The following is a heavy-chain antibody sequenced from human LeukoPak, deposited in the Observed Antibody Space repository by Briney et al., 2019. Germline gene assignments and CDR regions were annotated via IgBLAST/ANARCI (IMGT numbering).Heavy chain of an antibody. J-gene: IGHJ4*02. CDR1: GYTFTSYY. Sequence: ASVKASCKASGYTFTSYYMHWVRQAPGQGLEWMGIINPSGGSTSYAQKFQGRVTMTRDTSTSTVYMELSSLRSEDTAVYYCARDFCIAAAGSLCYFDYWGQGTLVTVSS. CDR3: ARDFCIAAAGSLCYFDY. D-gene: IGHD6-13*01. V-gene: IGHV1-46*01. CDR2: INPSGGST.